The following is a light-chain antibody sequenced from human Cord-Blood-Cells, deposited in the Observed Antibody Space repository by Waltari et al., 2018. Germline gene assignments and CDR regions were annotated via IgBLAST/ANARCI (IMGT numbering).Light chain of an antibody. J-gene: IGLJ2*01. Sequence: HSALTQPPSVSGSPGQSITIPCTGTSSDVGSYNLVSWYQQHPDKAPKLMIYEGSKRPSGVSNRFSGSKSGNTASLTISGLQAEDEADYYCCSYAGRSTFVVFGGGTKLTVL. CDR1: SSDVGSYNL. CDR2: EGS. CDR3: CSYAGRSTFVV. V-gene: IGLV2-23*03.